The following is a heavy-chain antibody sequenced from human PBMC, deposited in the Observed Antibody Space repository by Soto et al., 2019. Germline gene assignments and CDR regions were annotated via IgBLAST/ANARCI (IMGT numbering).Heavy chain of an antibody. CDR2: RDGAGGST. D-gene: IGHD3-10*01. CDR3: AAPRDEYGSGVSWFTYGMDI. Sequence: PXRSMTPSSLASGFTLSDYAMTGVRHLYGRGLEWVASRDGAGGSTYSADAVRSRFTISRDNSQNTLFLQMKRLTVDDTAIYYCAAPRDEYGSGVSWFTYGMDIWGQGTTVTVSS. V-gene: IGHV3-23*01. J-gene: IGHJ6*02. CDR1: GFTLSDYA.